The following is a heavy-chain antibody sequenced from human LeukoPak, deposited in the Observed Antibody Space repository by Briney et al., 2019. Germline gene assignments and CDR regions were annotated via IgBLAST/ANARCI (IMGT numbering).Heavy chain of an antibody. Sequence: GGSLRLSCAASGFTFSSYTMSWVRQAPGKGLEWVGRIKSKTDGGTTDYAAPVKGRFTISRDDSKNTLYLQMNSLKTEDTAVYYCTTAIIYAHFDYWGQGTLVTVSS. CDR2: IKSKTDGGTT. V-gene: IGHV3-15*01. J-gene: IGHJ4*02. D-gene: IGHD3-16*01. CDR3: TTAIIYAHFDY. CDR1: GFTFSSYT.